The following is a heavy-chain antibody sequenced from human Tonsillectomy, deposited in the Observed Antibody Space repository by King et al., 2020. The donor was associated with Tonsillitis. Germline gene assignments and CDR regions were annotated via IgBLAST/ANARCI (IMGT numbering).Heavy chain of an antibody. V-gene: IGHV3-11*01. J-gene: IGHJ4*02. CDR3: ARDRGFRMATGDYFDY. CDR1: GFTFSDYY. CDR2: ISSSGSTI. Sequence: QLVQSGGGLVKPGGSLRLSCAASGFTFSDYYMSWIRQAPGKGLEWVAYISSSGSTIYYADSVKGRFTISRDNAKNSLYLQMNSLRAKDTAGYYCARDRGFRMATGDYFDYWGQGTLVTVSS. D-gene: IGHD5-24*01.